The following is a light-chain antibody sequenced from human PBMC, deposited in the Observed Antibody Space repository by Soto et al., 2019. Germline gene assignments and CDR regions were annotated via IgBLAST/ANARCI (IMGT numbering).Light chain of an antibody. J-gene: IGLJ3*02. CDR2: GNN. CDR3: QSFDSSLSGSV. Sequence: QSALTQSPSVSGAPGQRVTISCTGSSSNIGTGYDVHWYQQLPGTAPKLLIYGNNNRPSGVPERFSGSKSGTSASLAITGLQAEDEADYYCQSFDSSLSGSVFGGGTKLTVL. CDR1: SSNIGTGYD. V-gene: IGLV1-40*01.